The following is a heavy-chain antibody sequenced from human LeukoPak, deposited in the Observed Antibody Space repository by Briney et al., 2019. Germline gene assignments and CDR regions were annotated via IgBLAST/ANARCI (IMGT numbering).Heavy chain of an antibody. Sequence: GGSLRLSCAASGFSFDDYAFHWVRQVPGQGLEWVSGVTWNSVPIGYADSVKGRFTISTDSSKHSVSLQLHSLTLEDTAFYYCAKNRSGWYYSDYSGHPTSLTVSS. J-gene: IGHJ4*01. D-gene: IGHD6-19*01. CDR1: GFSFDDYA. CDR3: AKNRSGWYYSDY. V-gene: IGHV3-9*01. CDR2: VTWNSVPI.